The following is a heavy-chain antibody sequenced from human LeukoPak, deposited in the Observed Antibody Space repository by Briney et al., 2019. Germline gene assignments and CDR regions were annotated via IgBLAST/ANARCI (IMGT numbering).Heavy chain of an antibody. CDR1: GFTFSSYG. J-gene: IGHJ5*02. Sequence: PGGSLRLSCAASGFTFSSYGMHWVRQAPGKGLEWVAVIWYDGGNKYYADSVKGRFTISRDNSKNTLYLQTNSLRAGDTAVYYCAKSRITMVRGVPLDPWGQGTLVTVSS. D-gene: IGHD3-10*01. V-gene: IGHV3-33*06. CDR2: IWYDGGNK. CDR3: AKSRITMVRGVPLDP.